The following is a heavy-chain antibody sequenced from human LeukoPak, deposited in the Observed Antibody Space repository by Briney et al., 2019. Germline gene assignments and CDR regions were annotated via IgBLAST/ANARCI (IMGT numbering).Heavy chain of an antibody. V-gene: IGHV1-2*02. CDR3: ARIGLKTTGYYRHDY. Sequence: ASVKVSCKASGYTFTGHYLHWVRQAPGQGLEWMGWLNPNTGDTLYIQKFQGRVTMTGDTSISTAYMELSRLMSDDTAVYYCARIGLKTTGYYRHDYWGQGTLVTVSS. D-gene: IGHD3-9*01. CDR1: GYTFTGHY. CDR2: LNPNTGDT. J-gene: IGHJ4*02.